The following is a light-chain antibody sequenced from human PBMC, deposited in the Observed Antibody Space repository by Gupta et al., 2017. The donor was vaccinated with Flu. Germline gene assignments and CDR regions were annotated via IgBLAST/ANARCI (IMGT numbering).Light chain of an antibody. Sequence: VGDRVTITCRAIQSISTLLAWYQQKPGKAPKLLISKASSLESGVPSRFSGSGSGTEFTLTISSLQPDDCATYYCQQYNSYCTFGQGTKLEIQ. CDR1: QSISTL. CDR3: QQYNSYCT. V-gene: IGKV1-5*03. CDR2: KAS. J-gene: IGKJ2*02.